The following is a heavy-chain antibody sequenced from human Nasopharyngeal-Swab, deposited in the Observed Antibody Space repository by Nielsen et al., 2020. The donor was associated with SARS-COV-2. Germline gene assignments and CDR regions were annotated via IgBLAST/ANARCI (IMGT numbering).Heavy chain of an antibody. CDR2: IDPSDSYT. J-gene: IGHJ5*02. CDR3: ARHGGDDYVWGSYHTGWFDP. CDR1: GYSFTSYW. D-gene: IGHD3-16*02. V-gene: IGHV5-10-1*01. Sequence: GESLKISCKGSGYSFTSYWISWVRQMPGKGLEWMGRIDPSDSYTSYSPSFQGHVTISADKSISTAYLQWSSLKASDTAMYYCARHGGDDYVWGSYHTGWFDPWGQGTLVTVSS.